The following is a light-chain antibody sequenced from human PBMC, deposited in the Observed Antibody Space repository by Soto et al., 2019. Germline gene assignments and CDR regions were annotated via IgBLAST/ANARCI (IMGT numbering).Light chain of an antibody. CDR2: EVS. CDR1: SSDVGGFNY. CDR3: SSYTTSSTRV. J-gene: IGLJ1*01. Sequence: QSALTQPRSVSGSPGQSVTISCAGTSSDVGGFNYVSWYQHHPGKAPQLMIYEVSNRPSGVSNRFSGSKSGNTASLTISGLQAEDEADYYCSSYTTSSTRVFGTGTKLTVL. V-gene: IGLV2-14*01.